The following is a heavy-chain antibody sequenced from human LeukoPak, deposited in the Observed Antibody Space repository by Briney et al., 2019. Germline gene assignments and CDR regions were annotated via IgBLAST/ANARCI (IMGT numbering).Heavy chain of an antibody. V-gene: IGHV4-34*01. CDR3: ARGGYSYGPDY. CDR2: INHSGST. J-gene: IGHJ4*02. Sequence: PSETLSLTCAVYGGSFSGYYWSWIRQPPGKGLEWIGEINHSGSTNYNPSLKSRVTISVDTSKNQFSLKLSSVTAADTAVYYCARGGYSYGPDYWGQGTLVTVPS. CDR1: GGSFSGYY. D-gene: IGHD5-18*01.